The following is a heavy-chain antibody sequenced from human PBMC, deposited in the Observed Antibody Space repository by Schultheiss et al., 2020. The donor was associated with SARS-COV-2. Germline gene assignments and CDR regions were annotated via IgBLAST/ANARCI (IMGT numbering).Heavy chain of an antibody. V-gene: IGHV4-4*02. CDR2: IYYSGST. J-gene: IGHJ4*02. CDR1: GGSISSSNW. D-gene: IGHD6-19*01. CDR3: AFDSSGWLHARDY. Sequence: SETLSLTCAVSGGSISSSNWWSWVRQPPGKGLEWIGSIYYSGSTYYNPSLKSRVTISVDTSKNQFSLKLSSVTAADTAVYYCAFDSSGWLHARDYWGQGTLVTVSS.